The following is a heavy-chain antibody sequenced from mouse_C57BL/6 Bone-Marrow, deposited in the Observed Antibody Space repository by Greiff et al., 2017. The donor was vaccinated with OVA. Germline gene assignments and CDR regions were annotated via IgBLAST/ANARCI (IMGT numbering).Heavy chain of an antibody. V-gene: IGHV1-15*01. CDR1: GYTFTDYE. CDR2: IDPETGGT. J-gene: IGHJ3*01. Sequence: VKLVESGAELVRPGASVTLSCKASGYTFTDYEMHWVKQTPVHGLEWIGAIDPETGGTAYNQKFKGKAILTADKSSSTAYMELRSLTSEDSAVYYCTRAGYYYGSPFAYWGQGTLVTVSA. CDR3: TRAGYYYGSPFAY. D-gene: IGHD1-1*01.